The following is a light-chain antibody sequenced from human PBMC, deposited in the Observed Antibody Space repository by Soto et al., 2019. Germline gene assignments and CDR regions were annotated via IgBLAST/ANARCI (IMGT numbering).Light chain of an antibody. Sequence: EVVLTQSPATLSLSPGERATRSCRASQSIRTSLAWYQQKPGQAPRLVIFDASNRANGVPARFGGSGSGTDFTLTINTLEPEDFAVYNCQQRNVWPPITFGQGTRLEIK. CDR3: QQRNVWPPIT. CDR2: DAS. CDR1: QSIRTS. J-gene: IGKJ5*01. V-gene: IGKV3-11*01.